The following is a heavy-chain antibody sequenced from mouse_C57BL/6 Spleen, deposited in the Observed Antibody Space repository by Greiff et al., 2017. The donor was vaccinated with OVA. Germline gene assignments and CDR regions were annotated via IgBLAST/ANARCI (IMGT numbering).Heavy chain of an antibody. Sequence: VQLVESGAELVRPGTSVKMSCKASGYTFTNYWIGWAKQRPGHGLEWIGDIYPGGGYTNYNEKFKGKATLTADKSSSTAYMQFSSLTSEDSAIYYCARNGYDDYFDYWGQGTTLTVSS. V-gene: IGHV1-63*01. J-gene: IGHJ2*01. CDR3: ARNGYDDYFDY. CDR2: IYPGGGYT. D-gene: IGHD2-2*01. CDR1: GYTFTNYW.